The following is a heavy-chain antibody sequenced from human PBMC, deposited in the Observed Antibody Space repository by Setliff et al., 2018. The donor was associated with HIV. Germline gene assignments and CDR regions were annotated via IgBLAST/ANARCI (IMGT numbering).Heavy chain of an antibody. V-gene: IGHV4-38-2*01. Sequence: SETLSLTCDFSGSSITTTYFWAWIRLPPGKGLEWVGSHYHDGTSFYNPSLKSRVTVSLDTSKNQFSLKLSSVTAADTAVYYCARTEDYSYGDAPFDYWGHGTLVTVSS. CDR2: HYHDGTS. D-gene: IGHD5-18*01. J-gene: IGHJ4*01. CDR3: ARTEDYSYGDAPFDY. CDR1: GSSITTTYF.